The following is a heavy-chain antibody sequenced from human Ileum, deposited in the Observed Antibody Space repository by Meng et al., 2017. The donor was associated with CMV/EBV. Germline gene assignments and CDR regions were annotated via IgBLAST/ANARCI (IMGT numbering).Heavy chain of an antibody. Sequence: SGFPFSSYNMNWVRQAPGKGLEWVSSISLSSGYIYYADSVKGRFTISRDNAKNSLYLQMNSLRAEDTAVYYCARVQYSGSYFLPFDYWGQGTLVTVSS. CDR1: GFPFSSYN. D-gene: IGHD1-26*01. CDR3: ARVQYSGSYFLPFDY. J-gene: IGHJ4*02. V-gene: IGHV3-21*01. CDR2: ISLSSGYI.